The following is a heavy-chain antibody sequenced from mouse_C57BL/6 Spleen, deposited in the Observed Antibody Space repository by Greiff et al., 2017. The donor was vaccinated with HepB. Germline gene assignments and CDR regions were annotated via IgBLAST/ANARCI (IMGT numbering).Heavy chain of an antibody. V-gene: IGHV1-72*01. Sequence: VQLQQPGAELVKPGASVKLSCKASGYTFTSYWMHWVKQRPGRGLEWIGRIDPNSGGTKYNEKFKSKATLTVDKPSSTAYMQLSSLTSEDSAVYYCAREVTTVAGNFDYWGQGTTLTVSS. J-gene: IGHJ2*01. CDR1: GYTFTSYW. D-gene: IGHD1-1*01. CDR2: IDPNSGGT. CDR3: AREVTTVAGNFDY.